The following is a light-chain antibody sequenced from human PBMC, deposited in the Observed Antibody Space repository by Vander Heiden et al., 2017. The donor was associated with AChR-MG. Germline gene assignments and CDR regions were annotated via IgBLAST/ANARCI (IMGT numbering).Light chain of an antibody. CDR1: SSDIGDYNY. V-gene: IGLV2-14*03. Sequence: LTRPSSLSGSPGQSIAISCTGTSSDIGDYNYVSWYQQHPGKAPKLIIYGVINRPSGVSNRFSGSKSGNTASLTISGLQAEDEADYYCSSYTSSSSLVFGGGTKLTVL. J-gene: IGLJ2*01. CDR3: SSYTSSSSLV. CDR2: GVI.